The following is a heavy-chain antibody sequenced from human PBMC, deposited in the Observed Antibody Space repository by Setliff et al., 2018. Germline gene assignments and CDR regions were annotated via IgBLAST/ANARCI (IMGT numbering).Heavy chain of an antibody. J-gene: IGHJ3*02. CDR1: GGSISSSSYY. CDR2: IHYSGST. Sequence: PSETLSLTCTVSGGSISSSSYYWGWIRQPPGKGLDWIGSIHYSGSTYYNPSLKSRVTISIDTSKNQFSLKLSSVTAADTAVYYCARGVDSGSYFLANHDAFDIWGQGTMVTVSS. CDR3: ARGVDSGSYFLANHDAFDI. D-gene: IGHD1-26*01. V-gene: IGHV4-39*07.